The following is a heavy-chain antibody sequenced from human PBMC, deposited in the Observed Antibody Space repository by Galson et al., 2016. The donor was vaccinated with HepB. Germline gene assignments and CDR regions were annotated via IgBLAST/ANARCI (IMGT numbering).Heavy chain of an antibody. CDR1: GGSISSYY. CDR3: ARDGSGYRGAYYYGMDV. CDR2: IYYSGST. V-gene: IGHV4-59*01. D-gene: IGHD3-22*01. J-gene: IGHJ6*02. Sequence: SETLSLTCTVSGGSISSYYWGWIRQPPGKGLEWIGYIYYSGSTNYNPSLKSRVTISVDTSKNQFSLKLSSVTAADTAVYYCARDGSGYRGAYYYGMDVWGQGTTVTVSS.